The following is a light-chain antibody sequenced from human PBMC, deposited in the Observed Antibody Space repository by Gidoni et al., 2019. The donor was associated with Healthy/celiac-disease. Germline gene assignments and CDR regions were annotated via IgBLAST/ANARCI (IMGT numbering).Light chain of an antibody. V-gene: IGLV1-40*01. CDR1: SSNIGAGYD. J-gene: IGLJ1*01. CDR3: QSYDSSLSGSYV. CDR2: GNS. Sequence: QSVLTQPPSVSGAPGQRVTISCTGSSSNIGAGYDVHWYQQLPGTDPKLIIYGNSHRPSGVPDRFSGSKSGTSASLAITGLQAEDEADYYCQSYDSSLSGSYVFGTGTKVTVL.